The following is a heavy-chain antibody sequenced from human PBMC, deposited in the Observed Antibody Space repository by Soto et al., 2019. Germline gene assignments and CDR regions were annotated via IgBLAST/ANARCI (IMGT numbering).Heavy chain of an antibody. CDR3: ARVPGP. Sequence: SGTLSLTCAVSGGSISSGGYSWSWIRQPPGKGLEWIGYIYHSGSAYYNPSLKSRVTISVDRSKNQFSLKLTSVTAADTAVYYCARVPGPWGQGTLVTVSS. J-gene: IGHJ5*02. CDR1: GGSISSGGYS. V-gene: IGHV4-30-2*01. CDR2: IYHSGSA.